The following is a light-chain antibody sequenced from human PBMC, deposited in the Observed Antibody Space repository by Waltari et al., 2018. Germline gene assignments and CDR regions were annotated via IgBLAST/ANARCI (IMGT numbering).Light chain of an antibody. J-gene: IGKJ1*01. Sequence: EVVLTQSPGTLSLSPGERATLSCRASQNIGRNLTWYQQKPGQSPRLLMYGASIRAAGIPDRFSGSGSGTDFILTITRLEPEDFAVYYCQNYERLPVTFGQGTKVEIK. CDR2: GAS. CDR1: QNIGRN. V-gene: IGKV3-20*01. CDR3: QNYERLPVT.